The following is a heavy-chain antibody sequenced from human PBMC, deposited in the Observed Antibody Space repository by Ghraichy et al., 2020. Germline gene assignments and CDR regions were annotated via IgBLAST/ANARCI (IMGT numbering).Heavy chain of an antibody. J-gene: IGHJ4*02. CDR3: ARLGGWYYFDS. D-gene: IGHD6-19*01. CDR1: GFFFENYW. V-gene: IGHV3-7*01. CDR2: IKRDGSAT. Sequence: GESLISCAASGFFFENYWMSWVRQAPGKGLEWVANIKRDGSATYFINSVRGRFTLSRDNAKNLLFLQMDSLRVDDTAVYFCARLGGWYYFDSWGQGVLVTVSS.